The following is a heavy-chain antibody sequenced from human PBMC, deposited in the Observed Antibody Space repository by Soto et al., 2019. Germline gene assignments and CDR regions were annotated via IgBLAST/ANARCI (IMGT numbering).Heavy chain of an antibody. J-gene: IGHJ4*02. Sequence: QVQLVESGGGVVQPGTSLRLSCVASGFTCDSHVMHWVRQAQGKGLVRVAIIWGDASKTYYADSAKGRFTISRDNSKNTADLELNSVRADDAAVYYCATGEGTFDYWGQGALVTVSS. CDR3: ATGEGTFDY. CDR1: GFTCDSHV. V-gene: IGHV3-33*01. CDR2: IWGDASKT.